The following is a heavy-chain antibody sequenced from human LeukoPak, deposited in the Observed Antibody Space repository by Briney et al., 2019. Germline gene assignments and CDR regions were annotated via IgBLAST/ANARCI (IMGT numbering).Heavy chain of an antibody. CDR1: GFTFDDYT. CDR2: IDWDGGST. Sequence: PGGSLRLSCAASGFTFDDYTMHWVRQAPGKGLEWVSLIDWDGGSTYYADSVRGRFTISRDNSKKSLYLQMNSLGTEDTALYYCAKDSSGYYYVFQHWGQGTLVTVSS. D-gene: IGHD3-22*01. J-gene: IGHJ1*01. V-gene: IGHV3-43*01. CDR3: AKDSSGYYYVFQH.